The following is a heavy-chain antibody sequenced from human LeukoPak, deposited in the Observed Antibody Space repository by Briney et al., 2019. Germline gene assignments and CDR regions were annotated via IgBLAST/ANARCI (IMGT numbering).Heavy chain of an antibody. Sequence: PSETLSLTCTVSGGSISSYYWSWIRQPPGKGLEWIGYIYYSGSTNYNPSLKSRVTISVDTSKNQFSLKLSSVTAADTAVHYCAGGGWEWELLRPLDYWGQGTLVTVSS. CDR1: GGSISSYY. CDR2: IYYSGST. CDR3: AGGGWEWELLRPLDY. V-gene: IGHV4-59*01. D-gene: IGHD1-26*01. J-gene: IGHJ4*02.